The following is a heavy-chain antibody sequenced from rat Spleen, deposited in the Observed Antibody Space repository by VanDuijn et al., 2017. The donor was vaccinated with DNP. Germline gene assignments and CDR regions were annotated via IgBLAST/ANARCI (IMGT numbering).Heavy chain of an antibody. CDR1: GFTFSSFW. D-gene: IGHD4-3*01. Sequence: EVQLMESGGDLVQPGRSLKLSCVASGFTFSSFWMTWIRQVPGKGLEWVASITTSGGGTYYPDSVKGRFTISRDDAKDTLYLQMNSLRSEDMATYYCIRWNSGHFDYWGQGVMVTVSS. CDR2: ITTSGGGT. V-gene: IGHV5-31*01. J-gene: IGHJ2*01. CDR3: IRWNSGHFDY.